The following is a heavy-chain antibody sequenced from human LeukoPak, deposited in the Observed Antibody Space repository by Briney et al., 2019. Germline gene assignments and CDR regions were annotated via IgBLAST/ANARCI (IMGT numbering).Heavy chain of an antibody. CDR2: ISYDGSNK. D-gene: IGHD5-24*01. J-gene: IGHJ3*02. CDR3: AKVAGGYILPAAFDI. Sequence: GGSLRLSCAASRFTFSSCSMNWVRQAPGKGLEWVAVISYDGSNKYYAGSVKGRFTISRDNSENTLYLQMNSLRAEDTAVYYCAKVAGGYILPAAFDIWGQGTMVTVSS. CDR1: RFTFSSCS. V-gene: IGHV3-30*18.